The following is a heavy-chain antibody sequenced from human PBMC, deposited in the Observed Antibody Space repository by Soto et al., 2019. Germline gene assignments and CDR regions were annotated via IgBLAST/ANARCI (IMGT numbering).Heavy chain of an antibody. D-gene: IGHD3-22*01. J-gene: IGHJ4*02. CDR1: GYTFTSYY. Sequence: ASVKVSCKAFGYTFTSYYIHWVRQAPGQGLEWMGIINPSDESTTYAQNLQGRVTMTTDTSTNTAYMELRSLRSDDTAVCYCARAYYYDSSGYYPVDNWGQGTLVTVSS. CDR3: ARAYYYDSSGYYPVDN. CDR2: INPSDEST. V-gene: IGHV1-46*01.